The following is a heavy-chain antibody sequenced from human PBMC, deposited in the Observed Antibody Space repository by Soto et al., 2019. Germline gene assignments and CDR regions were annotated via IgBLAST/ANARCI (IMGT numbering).Heavy chain of an antibody. CDR1: GFTFSSYG. CDR2: IWYDGSNK. CDR3: AREWYSYGLDY. D-gene: IGHD5-18*01. Sequence: GGSLRLSCAASGFTFSSYGMHWVRQAPGKGLEWVAVIWYDGSNKYYADSVKGRFTISRDNSKNTLYLQMNSLRAEDTAVYYCAREWYSYGLDYWGQGTLVTVSS. V-gene: IGHV3-33*01. J-gene: IGHJ4*02.